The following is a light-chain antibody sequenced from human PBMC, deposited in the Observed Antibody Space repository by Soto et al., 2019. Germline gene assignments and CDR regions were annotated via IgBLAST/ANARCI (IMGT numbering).Light chain of an antibody. V-gene: IGKV1-27*01. Sequence: DVRMTQSPSSLSASVGDRVTITCRASQAIANYLAWYQQKPGQVPELLIYDASTLQSGVPSRFSGSASGTEFTLTISSLQPEDGATYDCQKYNSAPHTSGGGTKVEMK. CDR3: QKYNSAPHT. CDR2: DAS. CDR1: QAIANY. J-gene: IGKJ4*01.